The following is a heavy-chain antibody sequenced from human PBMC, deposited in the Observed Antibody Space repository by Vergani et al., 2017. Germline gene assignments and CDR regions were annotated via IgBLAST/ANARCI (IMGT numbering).Heavy chain of an antibody. Sequence: QVQLVQSGAEVKKPGASVKVSCKASGYTFTSYDINWVRQATGQGLEWMGWMNPNSGNTGYAQKFQGRVTMTRNTSISTAYMELSSLRSEVTAVYYCARAYSGSYYYYMDVWGKGTTVTVSS. D-gene: IGHD1-26*01. CDR2: MNPNSGNT. CDR1: GYTFTSYD. CDR3: ARAYSGSYYYYMDV. J-gene: IGHJ6*03. V-gene: IGHV1-8*01.